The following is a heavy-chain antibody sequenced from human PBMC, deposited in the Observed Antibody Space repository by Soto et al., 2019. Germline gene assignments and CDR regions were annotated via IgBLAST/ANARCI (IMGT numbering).Heavy chain of an antibody. J-gene: IGHJ4*02. CDR2: INPNSGGT. CDR1: GYTFTGYY. CDR3: ARGWEYYYASSGYLPPDY. Sequence: GASVKVSCKASGYTFTGYYMHWVRQAPGQGLEWMGWINPNSGGTNYAQKFQGRVTMTRDTSISTAYMELSRLRSDDTAVSYRARGWEYYYASSGYLPPDYWGQGTMVTVYS. V-gene: IGHV1-2*02. D-gene: IGHD3-22*01.